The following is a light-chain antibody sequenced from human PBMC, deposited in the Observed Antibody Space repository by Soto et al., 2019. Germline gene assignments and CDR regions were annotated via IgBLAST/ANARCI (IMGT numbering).Light chain of an antibody. CDR2: DDN. CDR3: GSWDSSLSAYV. V-gene: IGLV1-51*01. J-gene: IGLJ1*01. Sequence: QSVLTQPPSVSASPGQKVTISCSGSSSNIGGNSVSWYQQLPGTAPKLLIYDDNKRPSGIPDRFSGSKSSTSATLGITGFQNGDEADYYCGSWDSSLSAYVFGTGTKVTVL. CDR1: SSNIGGNS.